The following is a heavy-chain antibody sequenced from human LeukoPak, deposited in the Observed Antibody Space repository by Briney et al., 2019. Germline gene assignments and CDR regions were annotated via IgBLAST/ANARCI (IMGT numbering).Heavy chain of an antibody. D-gene: IGHD3-3*01. Sequence: PSETLSLTCTVSGGSISSYYWSWIRQPPGKGLEWIGYIYYSGSTNYNPSLRSRVTISVDTSKNQLSLTLSSVTAADTAVYYCARLTRFVSGVLNPLDSWGQGTLVTVSS. CDR1: GGSISSYY. CDR3: ARLTRFVSGVLNPLDS. V-gene: IGHV4-59*01. CDR2: IYYSGST. J-gene: IGHJ4*02.